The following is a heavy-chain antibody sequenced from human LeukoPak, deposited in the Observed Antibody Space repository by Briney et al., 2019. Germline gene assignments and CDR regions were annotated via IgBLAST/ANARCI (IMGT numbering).Heavy chain of an antibody. CDR3: AREIVVVVAATQRHYYYYYGMDV. J-gene: IGHJ6*02. Sequence: SETLSLTCAVYGGSFSGYYWSWIRQPPGKGLEWIGEINHSGSTNYNPSLKSRVTISVDTSKNQFSLKLSSVTAADTAVYYCAREIVVVVAATQRHYYYYYGMDVWGQGTTVTVSS. CDR2: INHSGST. V-gene: IGHV4-34*01. D-gene: IGHD2-15*01. CDR1: GGSFSGYY.